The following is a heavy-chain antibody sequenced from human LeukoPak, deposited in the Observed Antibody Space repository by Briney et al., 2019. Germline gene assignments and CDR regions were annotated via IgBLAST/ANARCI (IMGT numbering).Heavy chain of an antibody. J-gene: IGHJ5*02. D-gene: IGHD3-3*01. CDR3: ARDRGPYDFWSSSYPGGCFDP. V-gene: IGHV1-18*01. CDR1: GYTFTNYG. Sequence: ASVKLSCKASGYTFTNYGVSWVRQAPGQGLEWMGSISGYNGRTEYAQKLQGRVTMTTGTSTTTAYMEMNSLRYDGTAVYDCARDRGPYDFWSSSYPGGCFDPWGQGTLVTVSS. CDR2: ISGYNGRT.